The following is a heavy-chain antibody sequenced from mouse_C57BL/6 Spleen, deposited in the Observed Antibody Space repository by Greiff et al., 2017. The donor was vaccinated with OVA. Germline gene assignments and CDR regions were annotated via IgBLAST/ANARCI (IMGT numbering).Heavy chain of an antibody. CDR1: GFTFSDYY. CDR2: INYDGSST. Sequence: EVKLVESEGGLVKPGSSMKLSCTASGFTFSDYYMAWVRQVPEKGLEWVANINYDGSSTYYLDSLKSRFIISRDNAKNILYLEMSSLKSEDTATYSCARDTPYYYGSSYWYFDVWGTGTTVTVSS. CDR3: ARDTPYYYGSSYWYFDV. D-gene: IGHD1-1*01. J-gene: IGHJ1*03. V-gene: IGHV5-16*01.